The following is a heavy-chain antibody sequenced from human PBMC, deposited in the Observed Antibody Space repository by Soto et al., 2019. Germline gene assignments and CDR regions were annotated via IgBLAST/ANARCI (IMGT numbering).Heavy chain of an antibody. Sequence: GGSLRLSCAATGFTLSSYAMSWVRQAPGKGLEWVSAISGSGGSTYYADAVKGRFTISRDNSKNTLYLQMNSLRAEDTAVYYCAKCGGDCHLDYWGQGTLVTVSS. V-gene: IGHV3-23*01. D-gene: IGHD2-21*02. J-gene: IGHJ4*02. CDR2: ISGSGGST. CDR3: AKCGGDCHLDY. CDR1: GFTLSSYA.